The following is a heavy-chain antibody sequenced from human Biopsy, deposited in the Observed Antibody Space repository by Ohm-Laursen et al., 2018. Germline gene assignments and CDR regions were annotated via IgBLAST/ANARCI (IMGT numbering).Heavy chain of an antibody. CDR3: ARLGSGDYFPTFFDF. CDR1: GVSINGGRYY. D-gene: IGHD5-12*01. V-gene: IGHV4-31*03. CDR2: IFYSVNT. J-gene: IGHJ4*02. Sequence: TLSLTCTVSGVSINGGRYYWNWIRHHPGKGLEWIGNIFYSVNTYYNPSLKSRVTISVDTSKNQFSLKLSSVTAADTAVYYCARLGSGDYFPTFFDFWGQGALVTVSS.